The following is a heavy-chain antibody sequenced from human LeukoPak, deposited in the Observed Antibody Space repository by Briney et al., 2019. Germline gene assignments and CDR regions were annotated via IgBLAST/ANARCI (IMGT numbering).Heavy chain of an antibody. Sequence: PGGSLRLSCAASGYTFGFSGMSWVRQAPGKGLEWVSSIGTSVPGTNYADSVKGRFTISRDNSKNTLYLQMNSLRAEDTVIYYCAKSTTTFDYWGQGTLVTVSS. CDR3: AKSTTTFDY. J-gene: IGHJ4*02. V-gene: IGHV3-23*01. CDR1: GYTFGFSG. CDR2: IGTSVPGT. D-gene: IGHD1-1*01.